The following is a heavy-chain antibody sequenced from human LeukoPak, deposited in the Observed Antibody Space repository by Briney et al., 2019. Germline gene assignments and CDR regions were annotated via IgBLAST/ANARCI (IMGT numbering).Heavy chain of an antibody. CDR1: GFTFSSYS. V-gene: IGHV3-21*01. Sequence: GGSLRLSCAASGFTFSSYSMNWVRQAPGKGLEWVSSISSSSSYIYYADSVKGRFTIPRDNAKNSLYLQMNSLRAEDTAVYYCARSHSGSYDYYYYYYMDVWGKGTTVTISS. J-gene: IGHJ6*03. CDR2: ISSSSSYI. CDR3: ARSHSGSYDYYYYYYMDV. D-gene: IGHD1-26*01.